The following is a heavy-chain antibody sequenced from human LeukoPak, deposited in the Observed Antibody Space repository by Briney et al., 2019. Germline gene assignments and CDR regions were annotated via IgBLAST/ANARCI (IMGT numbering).Heavy chain of an antibody. Sequence: PGGSLRLSCAASGFTFSSYSMNWVRQAPGKGLEWVSYISSSGSTIYYADSVKGRFTISRDNAKNSLYLQMNSLRAEDTAVYYCARETHYYDYVWGSYRYFDYWGQGTLVTVSS. V-gene: IGHV3-48*01. J-gene: IGHJ4*02. CDR2: ISSSGSTI. CDR3: ARETHYYDYVWGSYRYFDY. D-gene: IGHD3-16*02. CDR1: GFTFSSYS.